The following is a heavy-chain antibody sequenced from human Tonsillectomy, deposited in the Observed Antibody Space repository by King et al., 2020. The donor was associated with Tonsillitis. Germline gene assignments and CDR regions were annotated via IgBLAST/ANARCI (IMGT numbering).Heavy chain of an antibody. Sequence: VQLVESGGGVVQPGRSLRLSCAASGFTFSSYAMHWVRQAPGKGLEWVAVISYDGSNKYYADSVKGRFTISRDNSKNTLYLQMNSLRAEDTAVYYCARGRLSLYNYGEIDFWGQGTLVTVSS. D-gene: IGHD3-22*01. V-gene: IGHV3-30*04. CDR2: ISYDGSNK. CDR1: GFTFSSYA. J-gene: IGHJ4*02. CDR3: ARGRLSLYNYGEIDF.